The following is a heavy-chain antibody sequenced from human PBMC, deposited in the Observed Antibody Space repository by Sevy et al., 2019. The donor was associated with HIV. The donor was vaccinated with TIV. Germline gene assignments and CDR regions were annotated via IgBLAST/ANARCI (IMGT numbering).Heavy chain of an antibody. J-gene: IGHJ4*02. CDR2: ISYDGTNK. CDR3: ARERLVRADFDY. V-gene: IGHV3-30-3*01. CDR1: GFTFSSYA. D-gene: IGHD3-10*01. Sequence: GGSLRLSCAVSGFTFSSYAMHWVRQAPGKGLEWVAVISYDGTNKYYADSVKGRFTISRDNSKNTLYLQMNSLRAEDTAVYHCARERLVRADFDYWGQGTLVTVSS.